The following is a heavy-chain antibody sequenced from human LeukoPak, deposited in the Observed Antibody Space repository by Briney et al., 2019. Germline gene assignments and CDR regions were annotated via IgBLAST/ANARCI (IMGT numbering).Heavy chain of an antibody. CDR1: GSSFTSYW. V-gene: IGHV5-51*01. CDR3: AIPYCSGGSCYPYYFDY. D-gene: IGHD2-15*01. J-gene: IGHJ4*02. Sequence: GASLKISCKGSGSSFTSYWIGWVRQMPGKGLEWMGIIYPGDSDTRYSPSFQGQVTISADKSISTAYLQWSSLKASDTAMYYCAIPYCSGGSCYPYYFDYWGQGTLVTVSS. CDR2: IYPGDSDT.